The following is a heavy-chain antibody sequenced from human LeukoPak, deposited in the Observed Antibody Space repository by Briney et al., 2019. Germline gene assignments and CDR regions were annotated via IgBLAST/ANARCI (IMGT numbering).Heavy chain of an antibody. J-gene: IGHJ4*02. CDR2: IGGGGTNT. CDR1: GFTFTVLG. CDR3: AKDARGYHRPIDH. D-gene: IGHD3-22*01. Sequence: PGRSLTLSCAPSGFTFTVLGMNSASQAAGGGRGWVAGIGGGGTNTDYADPVKGRFTIYRDNSKKTLTLQMSSLRADDTGVYFCAKDARGYHRPIDHWGQGILVTVSS. V-gene: IGHV3-23*01.